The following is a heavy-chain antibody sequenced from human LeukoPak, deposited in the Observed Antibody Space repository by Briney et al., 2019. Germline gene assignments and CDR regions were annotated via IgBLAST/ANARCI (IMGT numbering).Heavy chain of an antibody. CDR3: CVYKAANWFDP. V-gene: IGHV3-11*04. D-gene: IGHD5/OR15-5a*01. J-gene: IGHJ5*02. CDR1: GFTFTDTY. CDR2: ISPSGTDI. Sequence: GGSLRLSCAVSGFTFTDTYMTWIRQAPGEGLESLSYISPSGTDISYADSVRGRFTISRDNAKSALYLQMSSLGAEDTAIYYCCVYKAANWFDPWGQGTLVTVSS.